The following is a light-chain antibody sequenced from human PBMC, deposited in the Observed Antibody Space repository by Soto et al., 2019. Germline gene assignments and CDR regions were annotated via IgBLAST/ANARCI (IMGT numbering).Light chain of an antibody. V-gene: IGKV1-5*01. CDR2: DGY. Sequence: DIQMTQSPSTLSASVGDRVTITCRASQTINSKLAWYQKKPGQAPKLLIFDGYNLESGVPSRFSGSGSGTEFTLSIGSLQPDDFATYYCLQYYNFSWTFGQGTKVEVK. J-gene: IGKJ1*01. CDR1: QTINSK. CDR3: LQYYNFSWT.